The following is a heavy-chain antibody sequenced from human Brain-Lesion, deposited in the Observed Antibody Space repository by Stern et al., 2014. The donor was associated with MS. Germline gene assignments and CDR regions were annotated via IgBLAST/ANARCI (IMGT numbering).Heavy chain of an antibody. J-gene: IGHJ4*02. D-gene: IGHD3-22*01. CDR2: INPKSGGT. Sequence: VQLVASGAEVKKPGASVKVSCKASGYTFTGYYMHCVRQAPGQGLEWMGWINPKSGGTNYAQKFQGWVTMTRDTSINTAYMELSRLRSDDTAVYYCATYYYDSTGYNDFWGQGTLVTVSS. V-gene: IGHV1-2*04. CDR1: GYTFTGYY. CDR3: ATYYYDSTGYNDF.